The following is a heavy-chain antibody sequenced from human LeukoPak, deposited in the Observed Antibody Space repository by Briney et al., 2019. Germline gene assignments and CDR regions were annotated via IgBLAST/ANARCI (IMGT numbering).Heavy chain of an antibody. J-gene: IGHJ4*02. CDR1: GFTFDDYA. CDR2: ISWDGGST. CDR3: ARERVVGLNSDFDY. D-gene: IGHD3/OR15-3a*01. Sequence: GGSLRLSCAASGFTFDDYAMHWVRQAPGKGLEWVSLISWDGGSTYYADSVKGRFTISRDNAKNSLYLQMNSLRAEDTAVYYCARERVVGLNSDFDYWGQGTLVTVSS. V-gene: IGHV3-43D*03.